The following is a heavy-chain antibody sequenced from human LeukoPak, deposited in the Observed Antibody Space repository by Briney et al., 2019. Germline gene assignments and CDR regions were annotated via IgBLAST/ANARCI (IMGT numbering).Heavy chain of an antibody. V-gene: IGHV3-23*01. D-gene: IGHD1-7*01. Sequence: GGSLRLSCAASGFTFSTYAMSWVRQAPGKGLEWVSTISGGVLSTYYADSVKGRFTISRDNSKNTLYLQMNSLRADDTAVYYCAKPGTDSSFDYYYYMDVWGKGTTVTVSS. J-gene: IGHJ6*03. CDR2: ISGGVLST. CDR3: AKPGTDSSFDYYYYMDV. CDR1: GFTFSTYA.